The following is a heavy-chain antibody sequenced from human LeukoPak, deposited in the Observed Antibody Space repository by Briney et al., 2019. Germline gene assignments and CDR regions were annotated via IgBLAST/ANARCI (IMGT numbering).Heavy chain of an antibody. V-gene: IGHV3-48*03. CDR1: GFTFSSYE. CDR2: ISSSGSTI. Sequence: GGSLRLSCAASGFTFSSYEMNWVRQAPGKGLEWVSYISSSGSTIYYADSVKGRFTISRDNSKNTLYLQMNSLRAEDTAVYHCAKEDSSGWVDYWGQGTLVTVSS. J-gene: IGHJ4*02. D-gene: IGHD6-19*01. CDR3: AKEDSSGWVDY.